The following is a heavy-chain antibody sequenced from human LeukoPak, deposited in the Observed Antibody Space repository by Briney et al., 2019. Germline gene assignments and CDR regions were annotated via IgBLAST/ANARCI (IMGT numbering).Heavy chain of an antibody. D-gene: IGHD6-19*01. J-gene: IGHJ4*02. V-gene: IGHV4-4*07. CDR2: IYTSGST. CDR1: GGSISSYY. CDR3: ARDPIAVAFFDY. Sequence: SETLSLTCTVSGGSISSYYRSWIRQPAGKGLEWIGRIYTSGSTNYNPSLKSRVTMSVDTSKNQFSLKLSSVTAADTAVYYCARDPIAVAFFDYWGQGTLVTVSS.